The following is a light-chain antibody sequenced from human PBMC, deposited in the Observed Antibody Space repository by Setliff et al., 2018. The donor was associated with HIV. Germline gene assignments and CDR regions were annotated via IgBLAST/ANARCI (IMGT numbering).Light chain of an antibody. CDR2: EVS. J-gene: IGLJ2*01. CDR1: SSDIGSYNL. CDR3: FSYAGSSTHVV. V-gene: IGLV2-23*02. Sequence: QSALTQPASVSGSPGQSVTISCTGTSSDIGSYNLVSWYQQHPGKAPKLMIYEVSKRPSGFSNRFSGSKSDNTASLTISGLQAEDEADYFCFSYAGSSTHVVFGGGTKVTVL.